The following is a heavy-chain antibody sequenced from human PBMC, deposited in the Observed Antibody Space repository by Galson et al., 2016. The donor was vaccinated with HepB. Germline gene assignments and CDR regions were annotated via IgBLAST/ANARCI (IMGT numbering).Heavy chain of an antibody. Sequence: QSGAEVKKPGESLRISCKGFGYSFTAYRISWVRQMPGKGLEWMGRIDPSDSYTNYSPSFQGHITISADKSISTAYLQWSSLKPSDTAMYYCARLKTAMITVDYWGQGTLVTVSS. CDR3: ARLKTAMITVDY. V-gene: IGHV5-10-1*01. J-gene: IGHJ4*02. CDR2: IDPSDSYT. D-gene: IGHD5-18*01. CDR1: GYSFTAYR.